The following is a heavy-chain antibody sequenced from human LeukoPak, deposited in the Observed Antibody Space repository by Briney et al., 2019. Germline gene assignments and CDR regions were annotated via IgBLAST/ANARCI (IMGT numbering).Heavy chain of an antibody. D-gene: IGHD3-22*01. J-gene: IGHJ1*01. CDR2: IKSDGKT. CDR1: GFTFSSYW. V-gene: IGHV3-74*01. Sequence: GGSLRLSCAASGFTFSSYWMHWVRQAPGKGLVWVSRIKSDGKTNYADSVEGRFTISRDNANNTVSLQMNSLRAEDTGVYYCARAPSEIGGYYPEYFRHWGQGTLVTVSS. CDR3: ARAPSEIGGYYPEYFRH.